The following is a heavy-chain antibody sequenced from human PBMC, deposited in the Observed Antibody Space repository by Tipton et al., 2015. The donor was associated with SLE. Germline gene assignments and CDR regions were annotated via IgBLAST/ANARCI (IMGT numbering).Heavy chain of an antibody. CDR1: GDSISSGAYY. D-gene: IGHD4-11*01. J-gene: IGHJ4*02. Sequence: TLSLTCTVSGDSISSGAYYWGWIRQPPGMGLEWIGTIYYSGTTYYTPSLQSRVTISVDIAKNQFPLRVNSVTAADTAVYFCARLFYSNYLDYWGQGTLVAVSS. CDR2: IYYSGTT. V-gene: IGHV4-39*01. CDR3: ARLFYSNYLDY.